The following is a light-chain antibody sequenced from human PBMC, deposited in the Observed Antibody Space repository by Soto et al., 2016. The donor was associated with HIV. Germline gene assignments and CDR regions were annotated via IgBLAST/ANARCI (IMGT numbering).Light chain of an antibody. CDR3: QVWLSSSDQWV. Sequence: SYELTHSPSVSVAPRKTARITCGGNNIGSESVHWYQQKSGQAPVLLMYDDNDRPSGIPERFSGSNSENTATLTIDRVEVGDEADYYCQVWLSSSDQWVFGGGTKLTVL. J-gene: IGLJ3*02. CDR2: DDN. CDR1: NIGSES. V-gene: IGLV3-21*04.